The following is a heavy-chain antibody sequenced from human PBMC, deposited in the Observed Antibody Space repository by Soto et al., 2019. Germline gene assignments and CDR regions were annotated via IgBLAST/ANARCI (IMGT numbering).Heavy chain of an antibody. J-gene: IGHJ4*01. CDR2: ISYDGTEE. Sequence: GGSLRLSCAASGFTFSSFGMHWVRQAPGKGLEWVAVISYDGTEEKYADSVKGRATVSRDNSKNTVYLQMNRLRGDDSAIYYCAKGRFDVVTISHFDHRGHGTLVTVSS. D-gene: IGHD3-3*02. CDR1: GFTFSSFG. CDR3: AKGRFDVVTISHFDH. V-gene: IGHV3-30*18.